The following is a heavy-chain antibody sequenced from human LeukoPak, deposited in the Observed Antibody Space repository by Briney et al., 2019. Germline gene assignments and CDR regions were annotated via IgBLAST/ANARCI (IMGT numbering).Heavy chain of an antibody. J-gene: IGHJ4*02. D-gene: IGHD6-13*01. Sequence: SETLSLTCTVSGGSISSGSYYWSWIRQPAGKGLEWIGRIYTSGSTNYNPSLKSRVTISVDTSKNQFSLKLSSVTAADTAVYYCARDKQQNGFDYWGQGTLVTVSS. CDR2: IYTSGST. CDR3: ARDKQQNGFDY. V-gene: IGHV4-61*02. CDR1: GGSISSGSYY.